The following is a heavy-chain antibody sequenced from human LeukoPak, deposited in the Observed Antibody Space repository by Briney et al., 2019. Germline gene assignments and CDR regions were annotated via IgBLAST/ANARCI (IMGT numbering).Heavy chain of an antibody. D-gene: IGHD5-24*01. V-gene: IGHV1-18*01. Sequence: ASVKVSCKASGYTFSNYGINWVRQAPGQGLEWMGWISVYNGKTNFAQKLQGRVTMTTDTSTSTAYMELRSLRSDDTAVYYCARGAGDGYNYDFDYWGQGTLVTVSS. CDR3: ARGAGDGYNYDFDY. J-gene: IGHJ4*02. CDR2: ISVYNGKT. CDR1: GYTFSNYG.